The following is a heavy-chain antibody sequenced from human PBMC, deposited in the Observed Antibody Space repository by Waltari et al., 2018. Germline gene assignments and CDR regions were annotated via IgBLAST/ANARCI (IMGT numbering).Heavy chain of an antibody. Sequence: QVQLQESGPGLVKPSETLSLTCAVSGSSISSGYYWGWLRQPPGKGLEWIGSIYHSGSTYYNPSLKSRVTISVDTSKNQFSLKLSSVTAADTAVYYCAREDYGVNVGRYWGQGTLVTVSS. CDR1: GSSISSGYY. V-gene: IGHV4-38-2*02. CDR3: AREDYGVNVGRY. D-gene: IGHD4-17*01. CDR2: IYHSGST. J-gene: IGHJ4*02.